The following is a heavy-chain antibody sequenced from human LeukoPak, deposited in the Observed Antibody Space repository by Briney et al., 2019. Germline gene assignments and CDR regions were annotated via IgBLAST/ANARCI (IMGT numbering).Heavy chain of an antibody. CDR1: GGSFSGYY. D-gene: IGHD1-26*01. CDR2: INHSGST. CDR3: ASLVGATTLDY. Sequence: SETLSLTCAVYGGSFSGYYWSWIRQPPGKGLEWIGEINHSGSTNYNPSLKSRVTISVDTSENQFPLKLSSVTAADTAVYYCASLVGATTLDYWGQGTLVAVSS. J-gene: IGHJ4*02. V-gene: IGHV4-34*01.